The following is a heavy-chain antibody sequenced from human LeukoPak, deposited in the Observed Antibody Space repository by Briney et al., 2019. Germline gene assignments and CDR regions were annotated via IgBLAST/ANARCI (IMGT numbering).Heavy chain of an antibody. V-gene: IGHV3-43*01. CDR1: GFTFDDYT. CDR3: AKEMVVAAALDY. CDR2: ISWDGGTT. J-gene: IGHJ4*02. D-gene: IGHD2-15*01. Sequence: GGSLRLSCAASGFTFDDYTMYWVRQAPGKGLEWVSLISWDGGTTYYADSVKGRFTISRDNSKNSLYLQMNSLRTEDTALYYCAKEMVVAAALDYWGQGTRATVSS.